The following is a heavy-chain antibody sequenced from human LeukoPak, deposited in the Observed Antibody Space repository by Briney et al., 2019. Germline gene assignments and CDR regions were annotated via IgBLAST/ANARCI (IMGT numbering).Heavy chain of an antibody. CDR2: IYYSGST. D-gene: IGHD2-21*02. CDR1: SGSINGYY. CDR3: ARAPLQSVVVTTPHYWYFDL. J-gene: IGHJ2*01. V-gene: IGHV4-59*01. Sequence: SETLSLTCTVSSGSINGYYWSWIRQSPGKGLEWIGNIYYSGSTNYNPSLKSRVSISVDTSKNQFSLKLISVTAADTAVYYCARAPLQSVVVTTPHYWYFDLWGRGTLVIVSS.